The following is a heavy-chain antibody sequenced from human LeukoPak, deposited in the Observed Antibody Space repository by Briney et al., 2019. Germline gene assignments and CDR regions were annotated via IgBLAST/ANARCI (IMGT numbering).Heavy chain of an antibody. CDR2: INHSGST. Sequence: PSETLSLTCAVYGGSFSGYYWSWIRQPPGKGLEWIGEINHSGSTNYKPSLKSRVTISVDTPKNQFSLKLSSVTAADTGVYYCARGPTGATRFDYWGQGTLVTVSS. V-gene: IGHV4-34*01. CDR3: ARGPTGATRFDY. J-gene: IGHJ4*02. D-gene: IGHD1-26*01. CDR1: GGSFSGYY.